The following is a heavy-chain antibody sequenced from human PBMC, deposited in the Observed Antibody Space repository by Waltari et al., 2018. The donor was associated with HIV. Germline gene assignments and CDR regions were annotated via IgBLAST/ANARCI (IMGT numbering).Heavy chain of an antibody. CDR1: GYSFTTYS. V-gene: IGHV7-4-1*02. J-gene: IGHJ5*02. CDR2: IHTSTGNP. CDR3: ARAVSPNWFDP. Sequence: QVQLVQSGSELKKPGASVKVSCKASGYSFTTYSINWVRQAPGQGLEWMGWIHTSTGNPTYAQGFPGRFVFSLDTSVSTAYLQISSLKAEDTAVYYCARAVSPNWFDPWGQGTLVAVSS.